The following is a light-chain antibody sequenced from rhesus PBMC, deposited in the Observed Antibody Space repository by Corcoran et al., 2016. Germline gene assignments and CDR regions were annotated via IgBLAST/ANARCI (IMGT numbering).Light chain of an antibody. CDR3: QQHNSYPLT. CDR2: AAS. CDR1: QGIRRY. Sequence: DIQMTQSPSSLSASVGDRVTITCRASQGIRRYLAWYQQKPWKAPRLLIYAASTVQSGVPSRFSGSGSGTDFTRTISSLQPEDFATYYCQQHNSYPLTFGGGTKVELK. V-gene: IGKV1-25*01. J-gene: IGKJ4*01.